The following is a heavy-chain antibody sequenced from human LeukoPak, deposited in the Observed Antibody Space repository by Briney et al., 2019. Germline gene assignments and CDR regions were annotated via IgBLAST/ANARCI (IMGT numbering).Heavy chain of an antibody. J-gene: IGHJ4*02. D-gene: IGHD3-10*01. CDR1: GGSITSYY. V-gene: IGHV4-34*01. CDR2: INHSGST. CDR3: ARGRSGSGSHLGRAFDY. Sequence: SETLSLTCTVSGGSITSYYWSWIRQPPGKGLEWIGEINHSGSTNYNPSLKSRVTISVDTSKNQLSLKLSSVTAADTAVYYCARGRSGSGSHLGRAFDYWGQGTLVTVSS.